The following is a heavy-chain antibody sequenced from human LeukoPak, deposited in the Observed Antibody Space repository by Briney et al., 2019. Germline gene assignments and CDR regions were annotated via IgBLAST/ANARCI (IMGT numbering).Heavy chain of an antibody. CDR1: GFTFSRDN. CDR3: VRDNPRCCGVVPANIDDY. Sequence: GGSLRLSCAASGFTFSRDNMNWVRQAPGKGLEWVSYINGGGSPIYYADSVRGRFTISRDNVKNSLYLQMNSLRAEDTAVYYCVRDNPRCCGVVPANIDDYWGQGTLVTVSS. D-gene: IGHD2-15*01. J-gene: IGHJ4*02. V-gene: IGHV3-48*01. CDR2: INGGGSPI.